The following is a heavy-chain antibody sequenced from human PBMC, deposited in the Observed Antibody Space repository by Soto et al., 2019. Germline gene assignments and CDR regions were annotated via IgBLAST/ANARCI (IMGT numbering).Heavy chain of an antibody. CDR3: ATYYCAREGSSGWPFDY. V-gene: IGHV1-46*01. J-gene: IGHJ4*02. Sequence: QVQLVQSGAEVKKPGASVKVSCKTSGFTFTSYCMHWVRQAPGQGLEWMGIINPSGGGTSYAQKFQDRVTMTRDTSTSTAYMEMSSLRYEDTAMYYCATYYCAREGSSGWPFDYWGQGTLVTVSS. D-gene: IGHD6-19*01. CDR2: INPSGGGT. CDR1: GFTFTSYC.